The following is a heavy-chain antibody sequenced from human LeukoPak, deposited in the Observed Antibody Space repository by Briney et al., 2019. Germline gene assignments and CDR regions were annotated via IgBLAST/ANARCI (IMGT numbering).Heavy chain of an antibody. CDR2: IKQEGRET. CDR3: AISATARGGFDF. Sequence: PGGSLRLSCAASGFTFSSYWMSWVRQAPGEGLEWVANIKQEGRETNYVDSVKGRLTISRDNAKNSSFLQRNSLRAEDTAVYFCAISATARGGFDFWGQGTLVTVSS. CDR1: GFTFSSYW. D-gene: IGHD6-25*01. J-gene: IGHJ4*02. V-gene: IGHV3-7*01.